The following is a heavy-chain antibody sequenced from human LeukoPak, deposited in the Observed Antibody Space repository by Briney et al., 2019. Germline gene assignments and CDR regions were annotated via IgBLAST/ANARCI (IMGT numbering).Heavy chain of an antibody. Sequence: GASLRLSCATSGFTFSNYCVTWVRQTPGKGLECVANIKEDGTDTYYVDSVKGRFTISRDNAKNSTHLQMHSLRAEDTAVYYCARDWGAAGLWDYWGQGTLVTVSS. D-gene: IGHD6-13*01. V-gene: IGHV3-7*05. CDR1: GFTFSNYC. CDR3: ARDWGAAGLWDY. J-gene: IGHJ4*02. CDR2: IKEDGTDT.